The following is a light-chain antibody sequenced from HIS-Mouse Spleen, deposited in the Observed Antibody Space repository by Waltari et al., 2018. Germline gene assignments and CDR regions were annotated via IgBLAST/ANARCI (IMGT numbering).Light chain of an antibody. CDR2: EVS. J-gene: IGLJ2*01. CDR3: SSYAGSNSVV. Sequence: QSALTQPPSASGSPGQSVTIPCTGTSSDVGGYNYVSWYQQHPGNAPKLRIYEVSKRPSGVPDRFSGSKSGNTASLTVSGLQAEDEADYYCSSYAGSNSVVFGGGTKLTVL. V-gene: IGLV2-8*01. CDR1: SSDVGGYNY.